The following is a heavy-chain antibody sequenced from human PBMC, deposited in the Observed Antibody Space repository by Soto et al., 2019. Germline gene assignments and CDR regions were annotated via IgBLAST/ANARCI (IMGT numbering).Heavy chain of an antibody. V-gene: IGHV1-69*12. CDR3: VREYHWDEHFHYGIEV. CDR1: GVTFRKYG. J-gene: IGHJ6*02. D-gene: IGHD1-26*01. Sequence: QVQLVQSGAEVRKPGSSVRVSCQASGVTFRKYGFSWMRQAPGQGLEWMGGIIPVFDTTNYAQRFQGRLTISANESTSTVYMELSSLTSDDTALYFCVREYHWDEHFHYGIEVWGQGTPVTVSS. CDR2: IIPVFDTT.